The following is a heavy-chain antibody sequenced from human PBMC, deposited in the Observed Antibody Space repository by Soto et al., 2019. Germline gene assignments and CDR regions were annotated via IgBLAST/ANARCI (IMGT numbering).Heavy chain of an antibody. CDR2: FDPEDGET. D-gene: IGHD3-9*01. CDR1: GYTLTELS. Sequence: ASVKVSCKVSGYTLTELSMHWVRQAPGKGLEWMGGFDPEDGETIYAQKFQGRVTMTEDTSTDTAYMELSSLRSEDTAVYYCATDPTYYDILTGYSWGQGTLVTVSS. V-gene: IGHV1-24*01. J-gene: IGHJ5*02. CDR3: ATDPTYYDILTGYS.